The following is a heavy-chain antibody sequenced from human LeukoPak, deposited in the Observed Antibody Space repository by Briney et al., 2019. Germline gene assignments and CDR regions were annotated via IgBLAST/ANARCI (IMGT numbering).Heavy chain of an antibody. CDR2: IYHSGST. CDR3: ARGPITMVRGVSLLAENYGMDV. J-gene: IGHJ6*04. V-gene: IGHV4-38-2*01. CDR1: GYSISSGYY. D-gene: IGHD3-10*01. Sequence: SKTLSLTCAVSGYSISSGYYWGWIRQPPGKGLEWIGSIYHSGSTYYNPSLKSRVTISVDTSKNQFSLKLSSVTAADTAVYYCARGPITMVRGVSLLAENYGMDVWGKGTTVTVSS.